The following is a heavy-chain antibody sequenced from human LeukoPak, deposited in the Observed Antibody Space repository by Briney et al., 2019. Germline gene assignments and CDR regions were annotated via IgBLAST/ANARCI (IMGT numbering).Heavy chain of an antibody. Sequence: PGGSLRLACAASGFTFSSYSMNWVRQAPGKGLEWVSSISSSSSYIYYADSVKGRFTISRDNAKNSLYLQMNSVRAEDTAVYYCARERAARPQYYFDYWGQGTLVTVSS. V-gene: IGHV3-21*01. D-gene: IGHD6-6*01. CDR3: ARERAARPQYYFDY. CDR2: ISSSSSYI. J-gene: IGHJ4*02. CDR1: GFTFSSYS.